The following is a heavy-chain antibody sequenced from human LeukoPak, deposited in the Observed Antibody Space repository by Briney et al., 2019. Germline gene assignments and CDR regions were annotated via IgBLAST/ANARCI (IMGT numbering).Heavy chain of an antibody. J-gene: IGHJ4*02. Sequence: PGGSLRLSCAASGFTFSNAWMSWVRQAPGKGLEWVGRIKSKTDGGTTDYAAPVKGRFTISRDDSKNTLYLQMNSLKTEDTAVCYCTTRGGSFSIFDYWGQGTLVTVSS. D-gene: IGHD1-26*01. CDR1: GFTFSNAW. V-gene: IGHV3-15*01. CDR3: TTRGGSFSIFDY. CDR2: IKSKTDGGTT.